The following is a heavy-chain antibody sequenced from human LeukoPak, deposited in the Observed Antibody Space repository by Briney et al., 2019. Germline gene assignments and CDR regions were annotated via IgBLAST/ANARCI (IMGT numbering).Heavy chain of an antibody. V-gene: IGHV4-59*01. D-gene: IGHD4-17*01. CDR2: IYYSGST. CDR3: ARARRTVTTPLLVWVDP. CDR1: GGSISNYY. J-gene: IGHJ5*02. Sequence: SETLSLTCTVSGGSISNYYWSWIRQPPGKGREWLGYIYYSGSTNYNPSLKSRVTISVDTSNNQFSLKLSSVTAADTAVYYCARARRTVTTPLLVWVDPWGQGTLVTVSS.